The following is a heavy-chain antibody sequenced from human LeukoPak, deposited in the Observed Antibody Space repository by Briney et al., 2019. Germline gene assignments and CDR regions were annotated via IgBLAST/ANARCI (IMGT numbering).Heavy chain of an antibody. CDR1: GYTFTSYG. CDR3: ARDGDQSSSWSSYYYYYGMDV. J-gene: IGHJ6*02. D-gene: IGHD6-13*01. V-gene: IGHV1-18*01. Sequence: ASVKVSCKAFGYTFTSYGISWVRQAPGQGLEWMGWISAYNGNTNYAQKLQGRVTMTTDTSTSTAYMELRSLRSDDTAVYYCARDGDQSSSWSSYYYYYGMDVWGQGTTVTVSS. CDR2: ISAYNGNT.